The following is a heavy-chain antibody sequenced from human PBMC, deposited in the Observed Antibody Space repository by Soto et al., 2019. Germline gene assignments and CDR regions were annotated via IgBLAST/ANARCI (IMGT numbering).Heavy chain of an antibody. CDR1: GGSFSGYY. J-gene: IGHJ6*02. Sequence: SETLSLTCAVYGGSFSGYYWSWIRQPPGKGLEWIGEINHSGSTNYNPSLKSRVTISVDTSKNQFSLKLSSVTAADTAVYYCARGHFYYCSSTSCYYYYYYYGMDVWGQGTTVTVSS. CDR3: ARGHFYYCSSTSCYYYYYYYGMDV. CDR2: INHSGST. D-gene: IGHD2-2*01. V-gene: IGHV4-34*01.